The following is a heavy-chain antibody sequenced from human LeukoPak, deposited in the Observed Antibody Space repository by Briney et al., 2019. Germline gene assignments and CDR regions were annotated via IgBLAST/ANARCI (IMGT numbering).Heavy chain of an antibody. V-gene: IGHV3-7*01. CDR3: ARDLSARHYYGSGTQSDY. D-gene: IGHD3-10*01. J-gene: IGHJ4*02. CDR1: GFTFSSYW. CDR2: IKQDGSEK. Sequence: PGGSLRLSCAASGFTFSSYWMSWVRQAPGKGLEWVANIKQDGSEKYYVDSVKGRFTISRDNAKNSLHLQMNSLRAEDTAVYYCARDLSARHYYGSGTQSDYWGQGTLVTVSS.